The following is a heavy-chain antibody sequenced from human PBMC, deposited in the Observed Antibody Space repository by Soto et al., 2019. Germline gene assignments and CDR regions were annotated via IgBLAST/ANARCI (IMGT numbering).Heavy chain of an antibody. V-gene: IGHV4-34*01. D-gene: IGHD6-19*01. CDR1: GGSFSGYY. Sequence: PSETLSLTCAVYGGSFSGYYWSWIRQPPGKGLEWIGEINHSGITNYNPSLKSRVTISVDTSKNQFSLKLSSVTAADTAVYYCARGGDVNAVASSFDYWGQGTLVTVSS. CDR2: INHSGIT. CDR3: ARGGDVNAVASSFDY. J-gene: IGHJ4*02.